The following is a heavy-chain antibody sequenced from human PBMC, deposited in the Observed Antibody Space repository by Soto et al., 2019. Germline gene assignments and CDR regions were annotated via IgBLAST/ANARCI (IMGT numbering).Heavy chain of an antibody. D-gene: IGHD5-12*01. V-gene: IGHV5-10-1*01. J-gene: IGHJ4*02. CDR1: GYSFSGYW. CDR2: IDPSDSQT. Sequence: GQSLKISCKGLGYSFSGYWITWVRQMHCKGLEWMWRIDPSDSQTYYSPSFRGHVTISAAKNTLFLQMNSLRAEDTAVYYFAKNELATVNAYYYDNWGPGTLVTVSS. CDR3: AKNELATVNAYYYDN.